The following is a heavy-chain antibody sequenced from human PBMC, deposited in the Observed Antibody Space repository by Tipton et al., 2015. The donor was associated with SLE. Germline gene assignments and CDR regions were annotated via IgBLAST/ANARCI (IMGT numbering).Heavy chain of an antibody. D-gene: IGHD5-18*01. CDR2: ISWDGGST. Sequence: GSLRLSCAASGFTFDDYAMHWVRQAPGKGLEWVSLISWDGGSTYYADSVKGRFTISRDNSKNSLYLQMNSLRAEDTALYYCAKDSGRVTQALDAFDIWGQGTMVTVSS. CDR3: AKDSGRVTQALDAFDI. CDR1: GFTFDDYA. V-gene: IGHV3-43D*03. J-gene: IGHJ3*02.